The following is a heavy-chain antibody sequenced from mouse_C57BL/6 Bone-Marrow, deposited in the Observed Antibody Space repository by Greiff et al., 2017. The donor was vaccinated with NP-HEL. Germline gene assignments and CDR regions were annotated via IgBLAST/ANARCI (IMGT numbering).Heavy chain of an antibody. J-gene: IGHJ2*01. CDR1: GFTFSSYA. D-gene: IGHD1-1*01. V-gene: IGHV5-9-1*02. Sequence: VQLKESGEGLVKPGGSLKLSCAASGFTFSSYAMSWVRQTPEKRLEWVAYISSGGDYIYYADTVKGRFTISRDNARNTLYLQMSSLKSEDTAMYYCTRDRYYYGSRYFDYWGQGTTLTVSS. CDR3: TRDRYYYGSRYFDY. CDR2: ISSGGDYI.